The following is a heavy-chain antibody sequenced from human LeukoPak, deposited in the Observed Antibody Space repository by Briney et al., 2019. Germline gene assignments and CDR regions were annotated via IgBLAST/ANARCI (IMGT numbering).Heavy chain of an antibody. CDR2: IQSDGST. D-gene: IGHD3-16*01. Sequence: GGSLRLSCAPSGFTVSNNYISWVRQAPGKGLEWVSVIQSDGSTYYADSVRGRFTISRDNSKNTLYLQMNSLRAEDTAVYYCTRGGAFDIWGQGTMVTVSS. V-gene: IGHV3-66*02. CDR3: TRGGAFDI. J-gene: IGHJ3*02. CDR1: GFTVSNNY.